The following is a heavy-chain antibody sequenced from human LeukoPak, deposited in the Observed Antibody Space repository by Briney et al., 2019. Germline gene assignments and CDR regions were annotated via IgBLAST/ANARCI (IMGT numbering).Heavy chain of an antibody. V-gene: IGHV1-69*05. J-gene: IGHJ4*02. CDR3: ARGDGYYDSSGYYLYY. CDR1: GGTFSSYA. Sequence: SVKVSCKASGGTFSSYAFSWMRQPHGQGLEWMGRIIPIFGTANYAKKFQGRVTITTDESTSTAYMELSSLRSEDTAVYYCARGDGYYDSSGYYLYYWGQGTLVTVSS. CDR2: IIPIFGTA. D-gene: IGHD3-22*01.